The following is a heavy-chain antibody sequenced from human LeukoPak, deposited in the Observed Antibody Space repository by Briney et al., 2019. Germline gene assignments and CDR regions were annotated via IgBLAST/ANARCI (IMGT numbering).Heavy chain of an antibody. CDR2: IWYDGSNK. CDR1: GCTFSSYG. D-gene: IGHD6-6*01. V-gene: IGHV3-33*06. J-gene: IGHJ4*02. CDR3: AKDRLRYSSSSAFDY. Sequence: AGSLKLSCTASGCTFSSYGMHWVRQAPGKGLEWMAVIWYDGSNKYYADSVKGRFTISRDNSKNTLYLQMNSLRAEDTAVYYCAKDRLRYSSSSAFDYWGQGTLVTVSS.